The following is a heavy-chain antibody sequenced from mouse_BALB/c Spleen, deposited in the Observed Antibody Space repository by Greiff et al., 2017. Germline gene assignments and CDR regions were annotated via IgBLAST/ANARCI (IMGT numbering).Heavy chain of an antibody. V-gene: IGHV5-6-5*01. J-gene: IGHJ4*01. D-gene: IGHD1-1*01. CDR1: GFTFSSYA. Sequence: DVMLVESGGGLVKPGGSLKLSCAASGFTFSSYAMSWVRQTPEKRLEWVASISSGGSTYYPDSVKGRFTISRDNARNILYLQMSSLRSEDTAMYYCARRPYGSSYSYAMDYWGQGTSVTVSS. CDR2: ISSGGST. CDR3: ARRPYGSSYSYAMDY.